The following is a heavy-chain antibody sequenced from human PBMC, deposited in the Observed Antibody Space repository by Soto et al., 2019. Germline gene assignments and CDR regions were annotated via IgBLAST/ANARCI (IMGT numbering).Heavy chain of an antibody. D-gene: IGHD3-22*01. J-gene: IGHJ4*02. CDR2: IYYSGST. Sequence: QLQLQESGPGLVKPSETLSLTCTVSGGSISSSSYYWGWIRQPPGKGLEGIGSIYYSGSTYYNPSLKSRVTISVDTSKNQFSLKLSSVTAADTAVYYCARRGRVYYYDSSGEIQDYWGQGTLVTVSS. V-gene: IGHV4-39*01. CDR3: ARRGRVYYYDSSGEIQDY. CDR1: GGSISSSSYY.